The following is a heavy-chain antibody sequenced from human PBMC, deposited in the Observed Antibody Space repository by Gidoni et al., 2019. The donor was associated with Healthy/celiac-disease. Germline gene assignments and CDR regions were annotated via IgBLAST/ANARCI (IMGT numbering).Heavy chain of an antibody. CDR3: ASRTSGPRYGMDV. D-gene: IGHD1-1*01. J-gene: IGHJ6*02. Sequence: QVQLVESGGGVVQPGRSLRLSCAASGFTFSSYGMHWVRQAPGKGLEWVAVIWYDGSNKYYADAVKGRFTIARDNSKNTLYLQMNSLRAEDTAVYYCASRTSGPRYGMDVWGQGTTVTVSS. CDR2: IWYDGSNK. V-gene: IGHV3-33*01. CDR1: GFTFSSYG.